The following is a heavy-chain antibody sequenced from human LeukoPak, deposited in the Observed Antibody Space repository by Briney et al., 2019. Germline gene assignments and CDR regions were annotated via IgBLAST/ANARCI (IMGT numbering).Heavy chain of an antibody. V-gene: IGHV1-2*02. CDR1: GYTFTGYY. CDR3: ARSVATIGYFDY. CDR2: INPNSGGT. J-gene: IGHJ4*02. Sequence: ASVKVSCKASGYTFTGYYMHWVRQAPGQGLEWVGWINPNSGGTNYAQKFQGRVTMTRDTSISTAYMELSRLRSDDTAVYYCARSVATIGYFDYWGQGTLVTVSS. D-gene: IGHD5-12*01.